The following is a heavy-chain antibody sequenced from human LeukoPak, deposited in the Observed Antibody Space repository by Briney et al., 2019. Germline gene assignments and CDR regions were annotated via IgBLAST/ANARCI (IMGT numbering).Heavy chain of an antibody. Sequence: SETLSLTCAVYGGSFSGYYWSWIRQPPGKGLEWIGEINHSGSTNYNPSLKGRVTISVDTSKNQFSLKLSSVTAADTAVYYCARAFKEYQLLSSYYYYGMDVWGQGTTVTVSS. CDR3: ARAFKEYQLLSSYYYYGMDV. CDR1: GGSFSGYY. V-gene: IGHV4-34*01. CDR2: INHSGST. D-gene: IGHD2-2*01. J-gene: IGHJ6*02.